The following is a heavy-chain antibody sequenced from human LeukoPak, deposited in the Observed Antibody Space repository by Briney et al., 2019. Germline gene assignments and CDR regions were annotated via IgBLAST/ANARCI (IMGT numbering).Heavy chain of an antibody. CDR3: AKRPKTYGSGSYYAYYFDY. D-gene: IGHD3-10*01. CDR2: ISGSDGGT. J-gene: IGHJ4*02. CDR1: GFTFSSYA. Sequence: GGSLRLSCAASGFTFSSYAMSWVRQAPGRGLEWVSGISGSDGGTYTADSVSGRFTISRDNSKNTLYLQMDSLRADDAAVYYCAKRPKTYGSGSYYAYYFDYWGQGTLVTVSS. V-gene: IGHV3-23*01.